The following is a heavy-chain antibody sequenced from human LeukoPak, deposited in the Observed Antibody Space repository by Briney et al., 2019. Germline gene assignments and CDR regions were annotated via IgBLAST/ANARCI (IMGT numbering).Heavy chain of an antibody. J-gene: IGHJ4*02. Sequence: GGSLRLSCAASGFTFSSYAMSWVRQAPGKGLEWVSATSGSGGSTYYADSVKGRFTISRDNSKNTLYLRMNSLRAEDTAVYYCAIVARARDVPYWGQGTLVTVSS. D-gene: IGHD6-6*01. V-gene: IGHV3-23*01. CDR3: AIVARARDVPY. CDR2: TSGSGGST. CDR1: GFTFSSYA.